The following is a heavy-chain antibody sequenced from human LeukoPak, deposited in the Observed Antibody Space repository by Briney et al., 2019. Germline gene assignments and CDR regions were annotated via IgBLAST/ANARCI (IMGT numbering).Heavy chain of an antibody. D-gene: IGHD4-23*01. Sequence: PGGSLRLSCAASGFTVSSNYMSWVRQAPGKGLEWVSVIYSGDNTYYADSVKGRFTISRDNSKNTLYLQMNSLGAEDTAVYYCARLSYGGFDCWGQGTLVTVSS. CDR3: ARLSYGGFDC. J-gene: IGHJ4*02. V-gene: IGHV3-53*01. CDR2: IYSGDNT. CDR1: GFTVSSNY.